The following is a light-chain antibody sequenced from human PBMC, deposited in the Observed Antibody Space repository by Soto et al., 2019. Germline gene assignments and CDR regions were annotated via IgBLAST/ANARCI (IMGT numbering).Light chain of an antibody. J-gene: IGKJ5*01. V-gene: IGKV1-5*01. CDR1: QSIGRW. Sequence: ALSASVGERVTISCRASQSIGRWLAWHQQKPGKAPRLLNKDASTLESGVPSRFSGSGSGTVFTLTISFQAEDDFATYCRQPLNRLPTFGQGTILDNK. CDR3: QPLNRLPT. CDR2: DAS.